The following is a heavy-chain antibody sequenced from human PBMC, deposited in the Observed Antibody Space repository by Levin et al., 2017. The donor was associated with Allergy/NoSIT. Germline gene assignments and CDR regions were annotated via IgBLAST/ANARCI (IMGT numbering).Heavy chain of an antibody. CDR1: GFTFDDYA. CDR2: ISWNSGRV. V-gene: IGHV3-9*01. J-gene: IGHJ3*01. D-gene: IGHD6-19*01. CDR3: AKANIAVAGDAFDV. Sequence: QPGGSLRLSCAASGFTFDDYAMHWVRQAPGKGLEWVSGISWNSGRVDYADSVKGRFTISRDNAKNSLYLQMNSLRTEDTALYYCAKANIAVAGDAFDVWGQGTMVTVSS.